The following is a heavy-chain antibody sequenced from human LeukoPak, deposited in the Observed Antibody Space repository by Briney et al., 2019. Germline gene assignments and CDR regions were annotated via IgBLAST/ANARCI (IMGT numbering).Heavy chain of an antibody. J-gene: IGHJ4*02. CDR1: GGSMRSSNFY. D-gene: IGHD3-10*01. CDR2: IYYSGST. V-gene: IGHV4-39*07. Sequence: PSETLSLTCTVSGGSMRSSNFYWGWIRQPPGKGLEWLGSIYYSGSTYYNPSLKSRVTISVDTSKNQFSLKLSSVTAADTAVYYCAPLGCCRGSGSLIGGWGQGTLVTVSS. CDR3: APLGCCRGSGSLIGG.